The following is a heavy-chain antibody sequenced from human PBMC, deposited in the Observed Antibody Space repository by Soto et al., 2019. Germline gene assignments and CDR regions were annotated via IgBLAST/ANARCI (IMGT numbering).Heavy chain of an antibody. CDR3: ARAQCSGGSCYSVGGMDV. CDR2: INPSGGST. Sequence: GASVKVSCKASGYTFTSYYMHWVRQAPGQGLEWMGIINPSGGSTSYAQKFQGRVTMTRDTSTSTVYMELSSLRSEDTAVYYCARAQCSGGSCYSVGGMDVWGQGTTVTVSS. D-gene: IGHD2-15*01. CDR1: GYTFTSYY. J-gene: IGHJ6*02. V-gene: IGHV1-46*01.